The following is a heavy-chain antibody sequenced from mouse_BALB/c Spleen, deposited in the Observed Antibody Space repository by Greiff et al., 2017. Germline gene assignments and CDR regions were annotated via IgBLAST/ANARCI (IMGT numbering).Heavy chain of an antibody. V-gene: IGHV5-6-4*01. CDR3: TRDRYGSYVYAMDY. J-gene: IGHJ4*01. Sequence: EVMLVESGGGLVKPGGSLKLSCAASGFTFSSYTMSWVRQTPEKRLEWVATISSGGSYTYYPDSVKGRSTIARDNAKNTQYLQMSSLKSEDTAKYYSTRDRYGSYVYAMDYWGQGTSVTVSS. CDR2: ISSGGSYT. D-gene: IGHD2-10*02. CDR1: GFTFSSYT.